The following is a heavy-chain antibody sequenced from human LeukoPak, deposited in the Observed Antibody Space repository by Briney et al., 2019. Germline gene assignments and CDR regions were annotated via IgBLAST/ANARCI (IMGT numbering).Heavy chain of an antibody. J-gene: IGHJ1*01. D-gene: IGHD1-26*01. CDR2: FDPEDGET. CDR1: GYTFTSYG. CDR3: ATDLVGATTTRGVEYFQH. Sequence: GASVKVSCKASGYTFTSYGISWVRQAPGQGLEWMGGFDPEDGETIYAQKFQGRVTMTEDTSTDTAYMELSSLRSEDTAVYYCATDLVGATTTRGVEYFQHWGQGTLVTVSS. V-gene: IGHV1-24*01.